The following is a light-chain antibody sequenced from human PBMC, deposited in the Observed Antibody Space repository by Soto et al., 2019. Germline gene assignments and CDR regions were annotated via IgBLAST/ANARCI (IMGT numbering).Light chain of an antibody. CDR3: QKYNNWPT. Sequence: IVMTQSLATLSISPGKTATLFCRASQSVSRNLGWYQQRPGQAPRLILYAASTRATGIPARFSGSASGKESLITISSLKSEDFAVYYCQKYNNWPTFGQGTKVDIK. CDR2: AAS. V-gene: IGKV3-15*01. CDR1: QSVSRN. J-gene: IGKJ1*01.